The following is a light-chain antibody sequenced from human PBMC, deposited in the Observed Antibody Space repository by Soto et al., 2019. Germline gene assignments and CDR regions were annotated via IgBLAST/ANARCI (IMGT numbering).Light chain of an antibody. CDR3: SSYTISSPVV. Sequence: QSALTQPASVSGSPGQSITISCSGTSSDVGGYNYVSWYQQHSGKAPKLMIYEVSDRPSGVSNRFSGSKSGNTASLTISGLQAEDEADYYCSSYTISSPVVFGGGTKLTVL. CDR1: SSDVGGYNY. CDR2: EVS. J-gene: IGLJ3*02. V-gene: IGLV2-14*01.